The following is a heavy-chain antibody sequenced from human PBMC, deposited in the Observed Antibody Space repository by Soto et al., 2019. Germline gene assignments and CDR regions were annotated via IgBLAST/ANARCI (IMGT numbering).Heavy chain of an antibody. CDR3: ARSLTLWNYYYYYMDV. D-gene: IGHD7-27*01. CDR1: GGSFSGYY. Sequence: SETLSLTCAVYGGSFSGYYWSWIRQPPGKGLEWIGEINHSGSTNYNPSLKSRVTISVDTSKNQFSLKLSSVTAADTAVYYCARSLTLWNYYYYYMDVWGKGTTVTVSS. V-gene: IGHV4-34*01. J-gene: IGHJ6*03. CDR2: INHSGST.